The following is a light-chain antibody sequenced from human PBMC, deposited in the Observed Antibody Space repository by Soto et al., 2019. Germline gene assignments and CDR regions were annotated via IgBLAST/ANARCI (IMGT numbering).Light chain of an antibody. CDR2: EVT. CDR3: SSFAGYNTYVV. J-gene: IGLJ2*01. Sequence: QSALTQPPSASGSPGRSVTISCTGTSSDVGGYDYVSWFQQHPGKAPKLIIYEVTKRPSGVPDRFSASKSGNTASLTVSGLQAEDEADYYCSSFAGYNTYVVFGGGTKLTVL. CDR1: SSDVGGYDY. V-gene: IGLV2-8*01.